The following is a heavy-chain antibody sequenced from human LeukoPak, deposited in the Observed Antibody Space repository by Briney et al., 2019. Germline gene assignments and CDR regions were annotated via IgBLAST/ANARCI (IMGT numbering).Heavy chain of an antibody. V-gene: IGHV4-59*01. D-gene: IGHD6-6*01. CDR1: GGSISSYY. CDR2: IYNSGST. Sequence: PSETLSLTCTVSGGSISSYYWSWIRQPPGKGLEWIGYIYNSGSTNYNPSLKSRVTISVDTSKNQFSLKLSSVTAADTAVYYCARAGWSSSDQYYFDYWGQGTLVTVSS. CDR3: ARAGWSSSDQYYFDY. J-gene: IGHJ4*02.